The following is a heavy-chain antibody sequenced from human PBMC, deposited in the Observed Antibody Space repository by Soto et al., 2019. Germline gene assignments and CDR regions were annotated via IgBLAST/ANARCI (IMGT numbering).Heavy chain of an antibody. CDR3: ALRIADRPDNWFDP. J-gene: IGHJ5*02. CDR1: GYTFTGYY. V-gene: IGHV1-2*02. CDR2: INPNSGGT. D-gene: IGHD6-6*01. Sequence: ASVKVSCKASGYTFTGYYMHWVRQAPGQGLEWMGWINPNSGGTNYAQKFQGRVTMTRDTSISTAYMELSRLRSDDTAVYYCALRIADRPDNWFDPWGQGTLVTVSS.